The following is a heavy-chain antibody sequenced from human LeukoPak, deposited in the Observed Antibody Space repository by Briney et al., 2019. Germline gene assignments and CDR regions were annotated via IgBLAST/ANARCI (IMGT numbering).Heavy chain of an antibody. J-gene: IGHJ6*04. Sequence: GGSLRRSCSASGFTFSSYAMHWVRQAPGKGLEYVSAISSNGGSTYYADSVKGRFTISRDNSKNTLYLQMSSLRAEDTAVYYCVKGYCSSTSCSYYYYYGMDVWGKGTTVTVSS. CDR3: VKGYCSSTSCSYYYYYGMDV. CDR2: ISSNGGST. CDR1: GFTFSSYA. D-gene: IGHD2-2*01. V-gene: IGHV3-64D*06.